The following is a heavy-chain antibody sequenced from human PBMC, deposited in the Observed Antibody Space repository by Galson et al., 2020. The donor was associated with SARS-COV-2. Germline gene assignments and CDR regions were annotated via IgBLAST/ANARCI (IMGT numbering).Heavy chain of an antibody. CDR2: INHSGST. CDR3: ARVGRFLEWLVSLRHYYYYMDV. J-gene: IGHJ6*03. D-gene: IGHD3-3*01. CDR1: GGSFSGYY. V-gene: IGHV4-34*01. Sequence: SQTLSLTCAVYGGSFSGYYWSWIRQPPGKGLEWIGEINHSGSTNYNPSLKSRVTISVDTSKNQFSLKLSSVTAADTAVYYCARVGRFLEWLVSLRHYYYYMDVWGKGTTVTVSS.